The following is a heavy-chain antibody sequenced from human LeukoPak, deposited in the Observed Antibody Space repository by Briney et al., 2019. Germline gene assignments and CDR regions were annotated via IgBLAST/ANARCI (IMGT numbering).Heavy chain of an antibody. CDR2: MYNSGST. V-gene: IGHV4-4*07. D-gene: IGHD3-10*01. CDR1: GGSISSYY. CDR3: ARSGHGSGSYYYNYYYYYMDV. Sequence: SETLSLTCTVSGGSISSYYWSWIRQPAGKGVEWIGRMYNSGSTNYNPSLKSRVTMSVDTSKNQFSPKLSSVTAADTAVYYCARSGHGSGSYYYNYYYYYMDVWGKGTTVTVSS. J-gene: IGHJ6*03.